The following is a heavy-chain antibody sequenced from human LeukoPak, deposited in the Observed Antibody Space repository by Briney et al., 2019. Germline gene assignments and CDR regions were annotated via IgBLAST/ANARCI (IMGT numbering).Heavy chain of an antibody. V-gene: IGHV3-30-3*01. J-gene: IGHJ6*02. CDR1: GFTFSSYA. Sequence: GGSLRLSCAASGFTFSSYAMHWVRQAPGKGLEWVAVISYDGSNKYYADSVKSRFTISRDNSKNTLYLQMNSLRAEDTAVYYRARDRIAARPEHTDDYYYYYGMDVWGQGTTVTVSS. D-gene: IGHD6-6*01. CDR3: ARDRIAARPEHTDDYYYYYGMDV. CDR2: ISYDGSNK.